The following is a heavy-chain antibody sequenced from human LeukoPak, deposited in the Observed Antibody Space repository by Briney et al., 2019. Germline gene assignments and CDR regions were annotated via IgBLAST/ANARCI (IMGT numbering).Heavy chain of an antibody. J-gene: IGHJ4*02. V-gene: IGHV1-3*01. CDR2: INAGNGNT. CDR1: GYTITSYA. CDR3: ARDSGGYEFDY. Sequence: ASVKVSCKASGYTITSYAMHWERQAPRQRLEWMGWINAGNGNTKYSQKFQGRVTITRDTSASTAYMELSSLRSEDTAVYYCARDSGGYEFDYWGQGTLVTVSS. D-gene: IGHD5-12*01.